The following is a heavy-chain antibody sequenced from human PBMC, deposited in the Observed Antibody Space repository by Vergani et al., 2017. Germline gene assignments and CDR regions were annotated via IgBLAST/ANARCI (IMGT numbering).Heavy chain of an antibody. CDR1: GYSVGSGYY. CDR3: ARQNPYGSAHVDF. Sequence: QVDLQESGPGLVKSSETLSLNCAVSGYSVGSGYYWGWIRQPPGRGLGWIGCVHHNGNTYYTSSLRSRATISRDTSKNQFSLRLTSVTAADPAVYYCARQNPYGSAHVDFWGRGVLVTVSA. CDR2: VHHNGNT. V-gene: IGHV4-38-2*01. D-gene: IGHD3-10*01. J-gene: IGHJ4*02.